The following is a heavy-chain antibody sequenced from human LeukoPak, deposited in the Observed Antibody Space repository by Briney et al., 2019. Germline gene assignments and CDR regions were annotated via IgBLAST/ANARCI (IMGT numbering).Heavy chain of an antibody. D-gene: IGHD2-15*01. CDR1: GFTVSSNY. V-gene: IGHV3-23*01. CDR2: ISASGGTT. Sequence: PGGSLRLSCAASGFTVSSNYMSWVRQAPGKGLEWVSAISASGGTTYYADSVKGRFTISRDNSKNTLYLQMNSLSAEDTAVYYCAKNGDRGAYCSGGSCYPYYYYYMDVWGKGTTVTISS. CDR3: AKNGDRGAYCSGGSCYPYYYYYMDV. J-gene: IGHJ6*03.